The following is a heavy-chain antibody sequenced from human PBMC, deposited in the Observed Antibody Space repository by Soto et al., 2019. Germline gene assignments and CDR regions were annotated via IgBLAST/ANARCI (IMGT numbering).Heavy chain of an antibody. CDR1: GFTFSSYG. CDR3: AKVGVQGHIAVARTVPGY. D-gene: IGHD6-19*01. Sequence: GGSLRLSCAASGFTFSSYGMHWVRQAPGKGLEWVAVISYDGSNKYYADSVKGRFTISRDNSKNTLYLQMNSLRAEDTAVCYCAKVGVQGHIAVARTVPGYWGQGSLVPVSS. J-gene: IGHJ1*01. V-gene: IGHV3-30*18. CDR2: ISYDGSNK.